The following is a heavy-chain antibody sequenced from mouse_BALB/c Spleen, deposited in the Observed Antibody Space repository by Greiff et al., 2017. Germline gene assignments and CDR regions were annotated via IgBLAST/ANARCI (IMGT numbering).Heavy chain of an antibody. CDR1: GYSITSDYA. CDR3: ARGTYYGNSGAMDD. Sequence: EVKLVESGPGLVKPSQSLSLTCTVTGYSITSDYAWNWIRQFPGNKLEWMGYISYSGSTSYNPSLKSRISITRDTSKNQFFLQLNSVTTEDTATYYCARGTYYGNSGAMDDWGQGTSVTVSS. V-gene: IGHV3-2*02. J-gene: IGHJ4*01. CDR2: ISYSGST. D-gene: IGHD2-10*01.